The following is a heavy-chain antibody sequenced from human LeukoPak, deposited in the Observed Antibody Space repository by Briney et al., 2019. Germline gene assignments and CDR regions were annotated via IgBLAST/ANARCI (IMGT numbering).Heavy chain of an antibody. CDR3: ARECSTSCWDY. D-gene: IGHD2-2*01. V-gene: IGHV3-53*01. J-gene: IGHJ4*02. CDR1: GFTVSSNY. Sequence: GGSLRLSCAASGFTVSSNYMSWVRQAPGKGLEWVSVIYSGGSTYYADSVKGRFTISRDNSKNTLYLQMNSLRAEDTAVYYCARECSTSCWDYWGQGTLVTVSS. CDR2: IYSGGST.